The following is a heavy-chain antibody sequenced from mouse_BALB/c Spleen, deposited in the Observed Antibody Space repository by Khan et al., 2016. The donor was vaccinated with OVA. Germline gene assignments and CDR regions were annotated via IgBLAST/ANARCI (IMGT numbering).Heavy chain of an antibody. CDR2: IWSDGST. D-gene: IGHD2-10*01. CDR3: ARQPYYHYNIMDY. J-gene: IGHJ4*01. V-gene: IGHV2-6-1*01. Sequence: QMQLEESGPGLVAPSQSLSITCTISGFSLTNYGVHWVRQPPGKGLEWLVVIWSDGSTTYNSALKSRLTISKDKSKSQVFLKMNSLQTDDTAVYFCARQPYYHYNIMDYWGQGTSVTVSS. CDR1: GFSLTNYG.